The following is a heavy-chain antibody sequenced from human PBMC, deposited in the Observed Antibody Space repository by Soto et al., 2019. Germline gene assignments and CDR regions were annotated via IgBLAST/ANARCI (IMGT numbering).Heavy chain of an antibody. CDR2: ISGGGEDT. Sequence: PGGSLRLSCAASGFTFSSYAMNWVRQVPGKGLECVSAISGGGEDTSYADSVKGRFTISRDNAKNSLYLQMSGLRAEDTAVYYCVRDGGTAVAGFDYWGQGTPVTVSS. CDR1: GFTFSSYA. D-gene: IGHD6-19*01. V-gene: IGHV3-23*01. CDR3: VRDGGTAVAGFDY. J-gene: IGHJ4*02.